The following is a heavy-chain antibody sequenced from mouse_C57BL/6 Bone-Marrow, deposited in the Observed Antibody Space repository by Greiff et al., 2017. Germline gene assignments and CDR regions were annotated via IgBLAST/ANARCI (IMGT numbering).Heavy chain of an antibody. D-gene: IGHD6-1*01. CDR1: GFNIKDDY. CDR2: IDPENGDT. V-gene: IGHV14-4*01. Sequence: VQLQQSGAELVRPGASVKLSCTASGFNIKDDYMHWVQQRPEQGLEWIGGIDPENGDTEYASKFQGKATITADTSSNTAYLQLSSLTSEDTAVYYCTPLFYYYAMDYWGQGTSVTVSS. CDR3: TPLFYYYAMDY. J-gene: IGHJ4*01.